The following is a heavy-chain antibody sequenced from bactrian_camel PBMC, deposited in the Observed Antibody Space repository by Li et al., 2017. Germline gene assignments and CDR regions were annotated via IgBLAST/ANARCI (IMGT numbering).Heavy chain of an antibody. J-gene: IGHJ4*01. CDR3: AADSATKGNEYKY. CDR2: IRADGST. CDR1: GFTSHGCA. D-gene: IGHD4*01. Sequence: VQLVESGGGSVKAGGSLRLSCTDPGFTSHGCAMNWFRQAAGEQREWVSTIRADGSTSYADSVKGRFTVSKDNAKNTMYLLMNSLKPEDTAVYYCAADSATKGNEYKYWGQGTQVTVS. V-gene: IGHV3S42*01.